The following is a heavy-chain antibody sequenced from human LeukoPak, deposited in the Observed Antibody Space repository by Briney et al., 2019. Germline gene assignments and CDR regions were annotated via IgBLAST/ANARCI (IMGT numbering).Heavy chain of an antibody. Sequence: GGSLRLSCAASGFTFSSYAMTWVRQAPGKGLEWVSTVGAGGRRTYYADSGRGRFTISRDNSKSTVYLQMNTLRAEDTAVYYCAKGLDYYGSGSYDHWGQGTLVTVSS. J-gene: IGHJ4*02. D-gene: IGHD3-10*01. V-gene: IGHV3-23*01. CDR3: AKGLDYYGSGSYDH. CDR2: VGAGGRRT. CDR1: GFTFSSYA.